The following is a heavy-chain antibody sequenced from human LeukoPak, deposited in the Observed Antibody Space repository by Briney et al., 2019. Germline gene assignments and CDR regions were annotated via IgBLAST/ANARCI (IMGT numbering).Heavy chain of an antibody. D-gene: IGHD1/OR15-1a*01. J-gene: IGHJ4*02. V-gene: IGHV1-2*02. CDR2: INPNSGGT. CDR3: ATSESQTRFDY. CDR1: GYTFTGYY. Sequence: ASVKVSCKASGYTFTGYYMHWVRQAPGQGLEWMGWINPNSGGTNYAQKFQGRVTMTRDTSISTAYLQWRSLKASDTAMYYCATSESQTRFDYWGQGTLVTASS.